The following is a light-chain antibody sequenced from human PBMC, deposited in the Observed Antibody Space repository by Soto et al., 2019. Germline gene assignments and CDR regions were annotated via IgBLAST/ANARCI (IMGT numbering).Light chain of an antibody. CDR1: SSDVGAYNF. J-gene: IGLJ1*01. CDR3: ISYTSISTHV. Sequence: QSALTQPASVSGSPGQSITISCTGTSSDVGAYNFVSWYQQHPGKLPKLMIFDVSRRPSGVSDRFSGSKSGNTASLTISGLQAEDEGDYYCISYTSISTHVFGSGTKLTVL. V-gene: IGLV2-14*03. CDR2: DVS.